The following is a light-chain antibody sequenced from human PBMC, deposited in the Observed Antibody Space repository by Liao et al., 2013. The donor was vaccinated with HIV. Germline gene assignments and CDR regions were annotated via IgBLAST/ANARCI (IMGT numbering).Light chain of an antibody. J-gene: IGLJ2*01. CDR3: QVWDSSSDRV. CDR1: NIGSKS. V-gene: IGLV3-21*01. Sequence: SYELTQPPSVSVAPGTTARITCGGYNIGSKSVHWYQQKPGQAPVLVIYYDSDRPSGIPERFSGSNSGNTATLTISWVEAGDEADYFCQVWDSSSDRVFGGGTKLTVL. CDR2: YDS.